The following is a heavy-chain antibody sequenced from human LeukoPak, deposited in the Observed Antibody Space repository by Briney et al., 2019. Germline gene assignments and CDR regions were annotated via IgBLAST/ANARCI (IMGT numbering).Heavy chain of an antibody. D-gene: IGHD3-22*01. J-gene: IGHJ5*02. CDR3: ARARSPSSGYLLRDHNWFDP. V-gene: IGHV1-69*05. CDR2: IIPIFGTA. Sequence: SVKVSCKASGGTFNNYAISWVRQAPGQGLEWMGGIIPIFGTANYAQKVQGRVTITTDESTTTAYMELSSLRSEDTAVYYCARARSPSSGYLLRDHNWFDPWGQGTLVTVSS. CDR1: GGTFNNYA.